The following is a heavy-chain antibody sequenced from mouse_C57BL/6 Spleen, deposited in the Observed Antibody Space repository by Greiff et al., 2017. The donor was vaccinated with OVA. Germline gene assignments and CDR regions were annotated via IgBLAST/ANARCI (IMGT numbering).Heavy chain of an antibody. D-gene: IGHD1-1*01. V-gene: IGHV5-17*01. J-gene: IGHJ3*01. CDR1: GFTFSDYG. CDR3: ARDYYYGSSSFAY. CDR2: ISSGSSTI. Sequence: EVMLVESGGGLVKPGGSLKLSCAASGFTFSDYGMHWVRQAPEKGLAWVAYISSGSSTIYYADTVKGRFTISRDNAKNTLFLQMTSLRSEDTAMYYCARDYYYGSSSFAYWGQGTLVTVSA.